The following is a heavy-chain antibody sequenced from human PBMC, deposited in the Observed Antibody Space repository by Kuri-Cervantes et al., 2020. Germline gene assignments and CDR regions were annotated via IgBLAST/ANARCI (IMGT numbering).Heavy chain of an antibody. CDR3: ASGTSMIHLRKRGYYGMDV. V-gene: IGHV4-34*01. D-gene: IGHD3-22*01. J-gene: IGHJ6*02. CDR2: INHSGST. Sequence: GSLRLSCTVSGGSFSGYYWSWIRQPPGKGLEWIGEINHSGSTNYNPSLKSRVTISVDTSKNQFSLKLSSVTAADTAVYYCASGTSMIHLRKRGYYGMDVWGQGTTVTVSS. CDR1: GGSFSGYY.